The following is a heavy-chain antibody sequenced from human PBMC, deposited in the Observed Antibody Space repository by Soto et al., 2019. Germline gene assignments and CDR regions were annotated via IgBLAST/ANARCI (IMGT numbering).Heavy chain of an antibody. Sequence: RGSLRLSCAASGLTFSSYGMSWVRQAPGKGLEWVSAISGSGTSTYYADSVKGRFTISRDNSKNTLYLQMNSLRAEDTAVYYCAMRDMSTDDYWGQGTLVTVSS. CDR2: ISGSGTST. D-gene: IGHD3-16*01. J-gene: IGHJ4*02. CDR3: AMRDMSTDDY. V-gene: IGHV3-23*01. CDR1: GLTFSSYG.